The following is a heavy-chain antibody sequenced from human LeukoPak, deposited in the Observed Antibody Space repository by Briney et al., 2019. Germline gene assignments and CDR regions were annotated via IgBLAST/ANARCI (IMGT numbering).Heavy chain of an antibody. CDR1: GGPISSGSYY. Sequence: SQTLSLTCTVSGGPISSGSYYWSWIRQPAGKGLEWIGRIYTSGSTNYNPSLKSRVTISVDTSKNQFSLELSSVTAADTAVYYCARESYYDSYWGQGTLVTVSS. J-gene: IGHJ4*02. D-gene: IGHD3-22*01. CDR3: ARESYYDSY. V-gene: IGHV4-61*02. CDR2: IYTSGST.